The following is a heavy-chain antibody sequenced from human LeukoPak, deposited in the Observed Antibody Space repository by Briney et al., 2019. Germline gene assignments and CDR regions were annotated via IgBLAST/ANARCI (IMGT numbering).Heavy chain of an antibody. J-gene: IGHJ4*02. D-gene: IGHD5-18*01. V-gene: IGHV4-34*01. CDR1: GGSFSGYY. CDR3: ARGGYSYGQRY. CDR2: INHSGST. Sequence: PSETLSLTCAVYGGSFSGYYWSWIRQPPGKGLEWIGEINHSGSTNYNPSLKSRVTISVDTSKNQFSLKLSSVTAADTAVYYCARGGYSYGQRYWGQGTLVTVSS.